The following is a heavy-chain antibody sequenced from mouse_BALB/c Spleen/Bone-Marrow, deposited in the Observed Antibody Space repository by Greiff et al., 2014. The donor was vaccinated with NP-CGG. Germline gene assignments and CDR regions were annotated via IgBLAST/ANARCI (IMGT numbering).Heavy chain of an antibody. J-gene: IGHJ2*01. CDR2: IDPENGDT. CDR1: GFNIKDYY. D-gene: IGHD2-4*01. Sequence: EVKLQESGAELVRSGASVKLSCTASGFNIKDYYMHWVKQRPEQGLEWIGWIDPENGDTEYAPKFQGKATMTADTSSNTAYLQLSSLTSEDTAVYYCNARGDYDFDYFDYWGQGTTLTVPS. CDR3: NARGDYDFDYFDY. V-gene: IGHV14-4*02.